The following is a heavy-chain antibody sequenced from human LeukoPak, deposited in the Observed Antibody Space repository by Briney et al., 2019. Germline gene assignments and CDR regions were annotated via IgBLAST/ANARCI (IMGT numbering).Heavy chain of an antibody. CDR3: ARHGRAYYDSSGYYFD. V-gene: IGHV4-4*09. CDR1: GGSISSYY. J-gene: IGHJ4*02. Sequence: PSETLSLTCTVSGGSISSYYWSWIRQPPGKGLEWIGYIYTSGSTNYNPSLKSRVTISVDTSKNQFSLKLSSVTAADTAVYYCARHGRAYYDSSGYYFDWGQGTLVTVSS. D-gene: IGHD3-22*01. CDR2: IYTSGST.